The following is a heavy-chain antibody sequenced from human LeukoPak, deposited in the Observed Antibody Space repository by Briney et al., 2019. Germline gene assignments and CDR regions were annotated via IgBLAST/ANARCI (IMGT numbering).Heavy chain of an antibody. Sequence: SETLSLTCTVSGGSISSYYWSWIRQPPGKGLEWIGYIYYSGSTNYNPSLKSRVTISVDTSKNQFSLKLSSVTAADTAVYYCARRGAHYGDYYFDYWGQGTLVTVSS. V-gene: IGHV4-59*08. CDR3: ARRGAHYGDYYFDY. CDR2: IYYSGST. CDR1: GGSISSYY. J-gene: IGHJ4*02. D-gene: IGHD4-17*01.